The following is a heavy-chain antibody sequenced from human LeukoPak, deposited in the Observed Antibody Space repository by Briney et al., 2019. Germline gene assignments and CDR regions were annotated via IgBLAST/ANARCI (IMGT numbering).Heavy chain of an antibody. CDR2: ISAYNGNT. J-gene: IGHJ4*02. CDR3: ARGGCVADSCHVDFDY. V-gene: IGHV1-18*01. CDR1: GYTFTSYG. Sequence: ASVKVSCKASGYTFTSYGISWVRQAPGQGLEWMGWISAYNGNTNYAQKLQGRVTMTTDTSTSTAYMELRSLRSDDTAVYYCARGGCVADSCHVDFDYWGQGTLVTASS. D-gene: IGHD2-2*01.